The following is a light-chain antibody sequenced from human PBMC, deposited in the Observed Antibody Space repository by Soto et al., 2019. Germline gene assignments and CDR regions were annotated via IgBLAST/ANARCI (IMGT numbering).Light chain of an antibody. CDR3: TSWDDSLNGPVV. CDR1: SSNIGSNT. J-gene: IGLJ2*01. V-gene: IGLV1-44*01. CDR2: NNN. Sequence: QSVLTQPPSASGTPGQRVSISCSGSSSNIGSNTVNWYQQLPGTAPTLLIYNNNQRPSGVPDRFSGSKSGTSASLAISGLQSEDEADYYCTSWDDSLNGPVVFGGGTKFTVL.